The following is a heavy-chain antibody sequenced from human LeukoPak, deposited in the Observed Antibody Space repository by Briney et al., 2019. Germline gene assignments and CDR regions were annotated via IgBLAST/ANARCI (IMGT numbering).Heavy chain of an antibody. V-gene: IGHV4-39*07. J-gene: IGHJ1*01. CDR2: IYYSGST. CDR1: GGSISSSSYY. D-gene: IGHD2-2*02. Sequence: SQTLSLTCTVSGGSISSSSYYWGWIRQPPGKGLEWIGSIYYSGSTYYNPSLKSRVTISVDTSKNQFSLKLSSVTAADTAVYYCAREVPAAIAPGAEYFQHWGQGTLVTVSS. CDR3: AREVPAAIAPGAEYFQH.